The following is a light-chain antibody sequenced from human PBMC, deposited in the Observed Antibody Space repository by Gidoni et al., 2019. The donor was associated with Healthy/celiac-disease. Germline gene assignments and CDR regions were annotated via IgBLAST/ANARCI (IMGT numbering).Light chain of an antibody. Sequence: DIQMTQSPSTLSASVGDRVTITCRASHSISAWLAWYQQKPGKAPNLLMYQASTLESGVPSRFGGSGSGTEFTRTINSLQPDDLATYYCQQYNNHPYTFGQGTKVEIK. CDR3: QQYNNHPYT. CDR2: QAS. CDR1: HSISAW. V-gene: IGKV1-5*03. J-gene: IGKJ2*01.